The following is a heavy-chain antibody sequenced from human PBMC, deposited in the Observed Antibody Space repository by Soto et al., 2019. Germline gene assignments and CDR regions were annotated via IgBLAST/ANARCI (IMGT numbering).Heavy chain of an antibody. Sequence: GASVKVSCKASGYSFTSYFMHWVRQAPGQGLEWLGIINPSGGSTSYAQKFQGRVTMTRDTSTSTVYMELSTLRSEDTAVYYCARDGQGYDYWGQGTLVTVSS. CDR2: INPSGGST. D-gene: IGHD6-13*01. V-gene: IGHV1-46*01. CDR1: GYSFTSYF. J-gene: IGHJ4*02. CDR3: ARDGQGYDY.